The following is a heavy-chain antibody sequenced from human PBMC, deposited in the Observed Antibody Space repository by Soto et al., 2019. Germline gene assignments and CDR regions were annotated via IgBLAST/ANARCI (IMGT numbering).Heavy chain of an antibody. D-gene: IGHD5-12*01. CDR3: ARAPPSEYSGYGHIDY. CDR2: ITHSGST. Sequence: SETLSLTCAVYGGSFSGYYWSWIRQPPGKGLEWIGEITHSGSTNYNPSLKSRVTISVDTSKNQYSLKLSSVTAADTAVYYCARAPPSEYSGYGHIDYWGQGTLVTVSS. CDR1: GGSFSGYY. V-gene: IGHV4-34*01. J-gene: IGHJ4*02.